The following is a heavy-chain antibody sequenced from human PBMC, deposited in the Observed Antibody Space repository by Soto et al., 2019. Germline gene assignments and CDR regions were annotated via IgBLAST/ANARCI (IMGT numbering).Heavy chain of an antibody. J-gene: IGHJ5*02. D-gene: IGHD3-9*01. CDR2: IYYSGST. CDR1: GGSVSSGSYY. V-gene: IGHV4-61*01. Sequence: SETLSLTCTVSGGSVSSGSYYWSWIRQPPGKGLEWIGYIYYSGSTNYNPSLKSRVTISVDTSKNQFSLKLSSVTAADTAVYYCAREIYDILTGSPGGWFDPWGQGTLVTVS. CDR3: AREIYDILTGSPGGWFDP.